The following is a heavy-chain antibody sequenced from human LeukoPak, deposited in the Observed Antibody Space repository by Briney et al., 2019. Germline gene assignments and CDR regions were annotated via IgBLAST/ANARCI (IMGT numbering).Heavy chain of an antibody. Sequence: SVKVSCKASGGTFSSYAISWVRQAPGQGLEWMGRIIPIFGTANYAQRFQDRVTITTDESTRTAYMELSSLRSEDTAVYYCARARRPYDTSGYYGYPFDYWGQGTLVTVSS. CDR1: GGTFSSYA. CDR2: IIPIFGTA. J-gene: IGHJ4*02. CDR3: ARARRPYDTSGYYGYPFDY. D-gene: IGHD3-22*01. V-gene: IGHV1-69*05.